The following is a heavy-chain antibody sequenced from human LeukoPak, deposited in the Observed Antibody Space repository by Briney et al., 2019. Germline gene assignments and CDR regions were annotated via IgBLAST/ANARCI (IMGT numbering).Heavy chain of an antibody. CDR1: GGSISSGGYS. J-gene: IGHJ3*02. D-gene: IGHD3-10*01. CDR2: IYHSGST. V-gene: IGHV4-30-2*01. Sequence: PSQTLSLICAVSGGSISSGGYSWRWIRQPPGKGLEWIGYIYHSGSTYYNPSLKSRVTISVDRSKNQFPLKLSSVTAADTAVYYCARAPLTMDAFDIWGQGTMVTVSS. CDR3: ARAPLTMDAFDI.